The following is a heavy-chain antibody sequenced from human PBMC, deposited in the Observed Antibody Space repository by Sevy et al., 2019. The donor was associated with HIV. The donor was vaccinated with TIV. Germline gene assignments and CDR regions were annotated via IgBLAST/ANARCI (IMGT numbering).Heavy chain of an antibody. CDR2: INPSGGST. CDR3: ARVYYYDYSGPGF. J-gene: IGHJ4*02. Sequence: ASVKVSCKASGYTLIYYYIHWVRQAPGQGLEWMGLINPSGGSTSSAQKFQGRVTMTRDTSTNTVYMELSSLRSEDTAVYYCARVYYYDYSGPGFWGQGTLVTVSS. V-gene: IGHV1-46*01. CDR1: GYTLIYYY. D-gene: IGHD3-22*01.